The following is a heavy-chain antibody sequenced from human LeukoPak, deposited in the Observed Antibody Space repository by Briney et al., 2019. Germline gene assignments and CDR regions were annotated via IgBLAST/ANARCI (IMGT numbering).Heavy chain of an antibody. V-gene: IGHV4-39*01. J-gene: IGHJ6*03. CDR1: GGSISTSAFY. CDR2: IYDSGNE. Sequence: PSGTLSLTCTVSGGSISTSAFYWGWIRQPPGKGLEWIGSIYDSGNEFYNPSLKSRVTISADTSKNQFSLKLNSVTAADTAMYYCARQTSDYYYYYMDVWGEGITVTVSS. CDR3: ARQTSDYYYYYMDV.